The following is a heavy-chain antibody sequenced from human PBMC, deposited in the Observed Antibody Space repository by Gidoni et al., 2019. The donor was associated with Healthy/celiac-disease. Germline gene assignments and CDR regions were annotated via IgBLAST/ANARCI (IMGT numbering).Heavy chain of an antibody. CDR1: GFTCSSYA. V-gene: IGHV3-23*01. D-gene: IGHD6-13*01. CDR3: AKVRGGDSSSWYSRWFDP. CDR2: ISGSGGST. Sequence: EVQLLESGGGLVQPGGSLRLSCAASGFTCSSYAMSWVRQGPGKGLEGVSAISGSGGSTYYADSVKGRFTISRYNSKNTLYLKMNNLRAEDTAVCYCAKVRGGDSSSWYSRWFDPCGQGTLVTVSS. J-gene: IGHJ5*02.